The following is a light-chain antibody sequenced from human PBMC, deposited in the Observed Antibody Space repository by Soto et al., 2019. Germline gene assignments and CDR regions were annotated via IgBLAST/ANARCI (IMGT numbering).Light chain of an antibody. CDR2: DAS. V-gene: IGKV1-5*01. CDR1: QSISSW. CDR3: QQYHSYWT. Sequence: DIQMTQSPSTLSASVGDRVTITCRASQSISSWLAWYQQKPGKAPKLLIYDASSLESGVPSRFSGRGSGTEFNLSISSLQPDDFATYYCQQYHSYWTFGQGTKVEIK. J-gene: IGKJ1*01.